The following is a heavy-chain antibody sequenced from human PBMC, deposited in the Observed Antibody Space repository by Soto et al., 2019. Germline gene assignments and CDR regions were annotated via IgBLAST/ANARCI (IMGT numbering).Heavy chain of an antibody. V-gene: IGHV4-59*01. J-gene: IGHJ4*02. CDR2: MYYSGST. CDR3: AREMYYYGSGSYFYYFDY. CDR1: GGSISSYY. D-gene: IGHD3-10*01. Sequence: SETLSLTCTVSGGSISSYYWSWIRQPPGKGLEWIGYMYYSGSTNYNPSLKSRVTISVDTSKNQFSLKLSSVTAADTAVYYCAREMYYYGSGSYFYYFDYWGQGTLVTVSS.